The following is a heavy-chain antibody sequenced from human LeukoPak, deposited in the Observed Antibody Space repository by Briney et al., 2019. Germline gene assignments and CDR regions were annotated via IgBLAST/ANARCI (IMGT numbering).Heavy chain of an antibody. CDR1: GGSISSSSYY. D-gene: IGHD3-22*01. Sequence: SETLSLTCTVSGGSISSSSYYWGWIRQPPGKGLEGIGSIYYSGSTYYNPSLKSRVTISVDTSKNQFSLNLSSVTAADTAVYYCARLYYDSSGYYQICYFDYWGQGTLVTVSS. CDR2: IYYSGST. CDR3: ARLYYDSSGYYQICYFDY. J-gene: IGHJ4*02. V-gene: IGHV4-39*01.